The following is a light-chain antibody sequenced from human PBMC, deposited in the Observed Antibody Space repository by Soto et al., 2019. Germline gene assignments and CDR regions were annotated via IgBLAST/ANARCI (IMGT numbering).Light chain of an antibody. J-gene: IGLJ2*01. CDR2: DVS. Sequence: QSALTQPASVSGSPGQSITISCPGTSSDVGDYNDVSWYQQHPGKAPKLMIYDVSNRPSVVSNRFSGSKSGNTASLTVSGLQADDEADYYCSSYTSSSTLVFGGGTKLTVL. CDR1: SSDVGDYND. V-gene: IGLV2-14*01. CDR3: SSYTSSSTLV.